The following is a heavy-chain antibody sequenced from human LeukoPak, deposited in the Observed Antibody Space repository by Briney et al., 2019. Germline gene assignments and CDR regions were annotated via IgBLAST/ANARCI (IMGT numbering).Heavy chain of an antibody. CDR1: GGSLNSMG. V-gene: IGHV1-69*05. J-gene: IGHJ6*03. CDR3: ATVGVIGYYYMYV. CDR2: ILPVLSTT. D-gene: IGHD2-21*01. Sequence: ASVKVSCKASGGSLNSMGISWLRQAPGQGVEWMGGILPVLSTTTYAHKFQSSLPLTTHESTSSIYMELSSLRSEDTAVYFCATVGVIGYYYMYVWGKGTTVTVSS.